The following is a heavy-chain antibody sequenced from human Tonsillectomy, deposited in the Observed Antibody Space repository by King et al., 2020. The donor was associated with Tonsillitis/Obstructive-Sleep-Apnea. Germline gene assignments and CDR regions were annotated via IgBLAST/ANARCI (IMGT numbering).Heavy chain of an antibody. Sequence: VQLVESGGGLVQPGGSLRLSCVASGFTLSTYWRHLVRQPPGKVLVWVSRINSDWRIISYADSVKGRVTISRDNANNTLYLQVSSLGAEDTAVYYCVRGTNDWCGVDYWGQGTLVAVSS. J-gene: IGHJ4*02. D-gene: IGHD3-9*01. CDR2: INSDWRII. V-gene: IGHV3-74*01. CDR3: VRGTNDWCGVDY. CDR1: GFTLSTYW.